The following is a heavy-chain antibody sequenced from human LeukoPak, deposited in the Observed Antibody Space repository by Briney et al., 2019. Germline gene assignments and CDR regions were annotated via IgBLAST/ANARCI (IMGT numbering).Heavy chain of an antibody. J-gene: IGHJ4*02. CDR3: ARGGWLKTSYYFDF. Sequence: PSETLSLTCTVSGASINNYFWSWVRQPPGKGLEWIGYMYSSGSSTYNPSLKSRVTMSIDPSRNQLSLRVTFVTAADTAVYYCARGGWLKTSYYFDFWGQGSLVTVSS. CDR1: GASINNYF. D-gene: IGHD5-24*01. V-gene: IGHV4-59*01. CDR2: MYSSGSS.